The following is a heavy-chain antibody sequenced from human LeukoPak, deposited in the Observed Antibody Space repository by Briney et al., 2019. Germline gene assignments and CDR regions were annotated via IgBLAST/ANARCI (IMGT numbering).Heavy chain of an antibody. J-gene: IGHJ3*02. CDR2: ISSSSSTI. Sequence: GGSLRLSCAASGFTFSSYSMNWVRQAPGKGLEWVSYISSSSSTIYYADSVKGRFTISRDNAKNSLYLQMNSLRDEDTAVYYCAKDRSTYYYDSSGYYPDAFDIWGQGTMVTVSS. CDR1: GFTFSSYS. D-gene: IGHD3-22*01. V-gene: IGHV3-48*02. CDR3: AKDRSTYYYDSSGYYPDAFDI.